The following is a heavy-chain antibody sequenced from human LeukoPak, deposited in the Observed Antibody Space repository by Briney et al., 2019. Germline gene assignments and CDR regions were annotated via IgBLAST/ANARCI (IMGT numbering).Heavy chain of an antibody. J-gene: IGHJ4*02. CDR1: GYTFTGYY. CDR3: ARDSVNGDYDNYFDY. V-gene: IGHV1-2*02. D-gene: IGHD4-17*01. CDR2: INPNSGGT. Sequence: GASVKVSCKASGYTFTGYYMHWVRQAPGQGLEWMGWINPNSGGTNYAQKFQGRVTITRDTSISTAYMELSRLRSDDTAVYYCARDSVNGDYDNYFDYWGQGTLVTVSS.